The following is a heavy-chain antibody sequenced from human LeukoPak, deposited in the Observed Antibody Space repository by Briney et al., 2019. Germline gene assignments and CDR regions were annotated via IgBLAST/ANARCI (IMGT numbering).Heavy chain of an antibody. Sequence: GGSLRLSCAAYGFTFGNYWMHWVRQAPGKGLVWVSRIDADGSSTSDADSVRGRVTISRDNAKNTLYLQMNSLGADDTAVYYCARAGYCSGGSCYFDYWGQGTQVIVSS. D-gene: IGHD2-15*01. J-gene: IGHJ4*02. CDR1: GFTFGNYW. CDR3: ARAGYCSGGSCYFDY. V-gene: IGHV3-74*01. CDR2: IDADGSST.